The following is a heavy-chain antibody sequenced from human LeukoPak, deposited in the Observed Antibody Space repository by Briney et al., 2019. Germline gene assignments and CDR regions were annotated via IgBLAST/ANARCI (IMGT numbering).Heavy chain of an antibody. D-gene: IGHD5-18*01. CDR1: GYTFTSYY. V-gene: IGHV1-46*01. CDR2: INPSGGST. CDR3: ASDAIQLLTHCGMDV. Sequence: ASVKVSCKASGYTFTSYYMHWVRQAPGQGLEWMGIINPSGGSTSYAQKFQGRVTMTRDTSTSTVYMELSSLRSEDTAVYYCASDAIQLLTHCGMDVWGQGTTVTVSS. J-gene: IGHJ6*02.